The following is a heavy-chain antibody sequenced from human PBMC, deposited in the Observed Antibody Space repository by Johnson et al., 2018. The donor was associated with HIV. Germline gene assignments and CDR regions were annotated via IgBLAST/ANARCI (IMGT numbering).Heavy chain of an antibody. Sequence: VQLVESGGGLVKPGGSLRLSCAASGFTFSNAWMSWVRQAPGKGLEWVGRIKSKTDGGTTDYAAPVKGRFTISRDNSKNTLYLQMNSLRAEDTAVYYCARGGWRYYDSSGYHHGAFDIWGQGTMVTVSS. V-gene: IGHV3-15*01. CDR3: ARGGWRYYDSSGYHHGAFDI. D-gene: IGHD3-22*01. J-gene: IGHJ3*02. CDR1: GFTFSNAW. CDR2: IKSKTDGGTT.